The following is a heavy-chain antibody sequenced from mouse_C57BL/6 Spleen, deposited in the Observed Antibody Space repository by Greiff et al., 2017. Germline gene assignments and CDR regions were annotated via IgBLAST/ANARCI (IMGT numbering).Heavy chain of an antibody. D-gene: IGHD1-1*02. Sequence: EVKLMESGGGLVQPGGSLSLSCAASGFTFTDYYMSWVRQPPGKALEWLGFIRNKANGYTTEYSASVKGRFTISRDDSQSILYLQMNALRAEDSATYYCARSSYGFDYWGQGTTLTVSS. CDR2: IRNKANGYTT. V-gene: IGHV7-3*01. CDR3: ARSSYGFDY. J-gene: IGHJ2*01. CDR1: GFTFTDYY.